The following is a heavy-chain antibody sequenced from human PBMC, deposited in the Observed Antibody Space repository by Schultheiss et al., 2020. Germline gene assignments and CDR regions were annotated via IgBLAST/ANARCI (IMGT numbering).Heavy chain of an antibody. D-gene: IGHD2-21*01. J-gene: IGHJ2*01. Sequence: SETLSLTCAVSGGSISSGAYSWSWIRQPPGKGLEWIGYIYHSGSTYYNPSLQSRVTISVDTSKNQFSLKLTSVTAADTAVYYCARTEVMPSIPGQRYGPFTPYWNFDLWGRGTQVTVSS. V-gene: IGHV4-30-2*01. CDR3: ARTEVMPSIPGQRYGPFTPYWNFDL. CDR1: GGSISSGAYS. CDR2: IYHSGST.